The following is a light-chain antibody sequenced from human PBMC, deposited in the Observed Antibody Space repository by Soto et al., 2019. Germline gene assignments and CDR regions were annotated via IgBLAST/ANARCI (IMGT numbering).Light chain of an antibody. Sequence: NVFTHSARALSVSPRESATLSCRASQSVRSSYLAWYQQTPGQTPRLLIYAASSRATGIPDRFSGSGSGTDFSLTISRLEAEDFAVYYCQQYGSSPRTFGQGTKVDIK. V-gene: IGKV3-20*01. CDR1: QSVRSSY. CDR3: QQYGSSPRT. J-gene: IGKJ1*01. CDR2: AAS.